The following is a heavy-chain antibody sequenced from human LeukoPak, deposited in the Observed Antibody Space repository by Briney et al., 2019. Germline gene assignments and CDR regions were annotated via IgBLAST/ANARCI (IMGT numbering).Heavy chain of an antibody. V-gene: IGHV3-30*18. CDR2: ISYDGSNK. J-gene: IGHJ3*02. Sequence: GGSLRLSCAASGFTFSSYGMHWVRQAPGKGLEWVAVISYDGSNKYYADSVKGRFTISRDNSKNTLYLQMNSLRAEDTAVYYCAKALGYSGYSASDAFDTWGQGTMVTVSS. CDR3: AKALGYSGYSASDAFDT. CDR1: GFTFSSYG. D-gene: IGHD5-12*01.